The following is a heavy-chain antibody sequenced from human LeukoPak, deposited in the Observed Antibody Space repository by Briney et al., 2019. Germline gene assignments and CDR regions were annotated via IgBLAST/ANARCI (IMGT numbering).Heavy chain of an antibody. V-gene: IGHV1-18*01. CDR1: GYTFTRYG. CDR3: ARGGYSGYDPFDY. D-gene: IGHD5-12*01. J-gene: IGHJ4*02. Sequence: GASVKVSCKASGYTFTRYGINWVRQAPGQGPEWMGWISPYNGNTNNAQKLQGRVTMTTDTSTSTAYMELRSLRSDDTAVYYCARGGYSGYDPFDYWGQGTLVTVSS. CDR2: ISPYNGNT.